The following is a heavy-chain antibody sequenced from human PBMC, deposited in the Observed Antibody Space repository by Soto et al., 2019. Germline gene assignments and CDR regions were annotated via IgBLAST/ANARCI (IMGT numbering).Heavy chain of an antibody. CDR3: VMVDNYVTPTPQDV. CDR2: ISPYTGNT. V-gene: IGHV1-18*01. J-gene: IGHJ6*02. CDR1: GYIFVNYG. D-gene: IGHD3-16*01. Sequence: QVQLVQSGDEVKKPGASVKVSCKASGYIFVNYGIAWVRQAPGQGLEWMGWISPYTGNTHSATKVQGRLSMTTDTSTSTAYMDLGSLTSGDTAVYYCVMVDNYVTPTPQDVWGQGTTVTFSS.